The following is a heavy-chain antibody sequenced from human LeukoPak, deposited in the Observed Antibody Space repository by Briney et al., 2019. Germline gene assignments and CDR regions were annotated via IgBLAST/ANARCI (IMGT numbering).Heavy chain of an antibody. CDR3: ARDEQEDYYYYYGMDV. J-gene: IGHJ6*02. Sequence: GGSLRLSCAASGFTFSSYEMNWVSQAPGKGLEWVSYISSSGSTIYYADSVKGRFTISRDNAKNSLYLQMNSLRAEDTAVCYCARDEQEDYYYYYGMDVWGQGTTVTVSS. D-gene: IGHD1/OR15-1a*01. CDR2: ISSSGSTI. V-gene: IGHV3-48*03. CDR1: GFTFSSYE.